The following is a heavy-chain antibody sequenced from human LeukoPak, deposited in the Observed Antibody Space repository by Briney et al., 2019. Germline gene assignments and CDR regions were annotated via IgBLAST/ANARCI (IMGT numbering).Heavy chain of an antibody. V-gene: IGHV3-30*14. CDR1: GFTFSSYA. CDR2: ISYDGSNK. J-gene: IGHJ5*02. D-gene: IGHD3-10*01. CDR3: AGMDYYGSGRGWFDP. Sequence: GGSLRLSCAASGFTFSSYAMHWVRQAPGKGLEWVAVISYDGSNKYYADSVKGRFTISRDNSKNTLYLQMNSLRAEDTAVYYCAGMDYYGSGRGWFDPWGQGTLVTVSS.